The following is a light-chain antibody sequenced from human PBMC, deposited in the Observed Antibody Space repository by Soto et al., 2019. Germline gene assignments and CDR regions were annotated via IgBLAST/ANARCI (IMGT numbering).Light chain of an antibody. J-gene: IGKJ1*01. CDR3: QQYNSYWWT. CDR1: QSISSW. V-gene: IGKV1-5*03. CDR2: KAS. Sequence: DIQITQSPSALSASLGDRLTITCRASQSISSWLAWYQQKPGKAPKILIYKASSLESGVPSRFRGSGSGTEFTLTISSLQPDDFETYYCQQYNSYWWTFGQGTKVDIK.